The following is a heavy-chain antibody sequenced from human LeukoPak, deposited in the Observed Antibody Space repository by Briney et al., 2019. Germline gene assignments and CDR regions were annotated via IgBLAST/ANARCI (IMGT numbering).Heavy chain of an antibody. V-gene: IGHV3-21*01. J-gene: IGHJ4*02. CDR3: ARPPYGGNSGFDY. CDR2: ISSSSSYI. CDR1: GFTFSSYS. D-gene: IGHD4-23*01. Sequence: GGSLRLSCAASGFTFSSYSMNWVRHAPAKGLERVSSISSSSSYIYYADSVKGRLTISRDNAKNSLYLQMNSLRAEDTAVYYCARPPYGGNSGFDYWGQGTLVTVSS.